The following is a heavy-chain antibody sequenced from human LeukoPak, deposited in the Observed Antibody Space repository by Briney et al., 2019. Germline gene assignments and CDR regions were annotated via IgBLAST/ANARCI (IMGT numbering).Heavy chain of an antibody. CDR2: INPNSGGT. V-gene: IGHV1-2*06. CDR3: ARVRLPYCSGGSCYLGVPFDY. D-gene: IGHD2-15*01. Sequence: ASVNVSCKASGYTFTGYYMHWVRQAPGQGLEWMGRINPNSGGTNYAQKFQGRVTMTRDTSISTAYMELSRLRSDDTAVYYCARVRLPYCSGGSCYLGVPFDYWGQGTLVTVSS. CDR1: GYTFTGYY. J-gene: IGHJ4*02.